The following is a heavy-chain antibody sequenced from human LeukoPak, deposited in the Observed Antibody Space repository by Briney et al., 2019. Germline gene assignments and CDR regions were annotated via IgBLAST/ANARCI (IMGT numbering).Heavy chain of an antibody. Sequence: PGGSLRLSCAASGFTFSSYEMNWVRQAPGKGLEWGSYISSSGSTIYYADSVKGRFTISRDNAKNSLYLQMNSLRAEDTAVYYCARDSGYCSGGSCYAFDYWGQGTLVTVSS. D-gene: IGHD2-15*01. V-gene: IGHV3-48*03. J-gene: IGHJ4*02. CDR2: ISSSGSTI. CDR3: ARDSGYCSGGSCYAFDY. CDR1: GFTFSSYE.